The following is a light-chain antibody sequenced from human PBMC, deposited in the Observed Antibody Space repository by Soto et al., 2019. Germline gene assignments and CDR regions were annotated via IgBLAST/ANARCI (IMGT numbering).Light chain of an antibody. CDR1: QSVSSSY. CDR2: GAS. Sequence: EIVLTQSPGTLSLSPGERATLSCRASQSVSSSYLAWYQQTPGQAPRLLTYGASSRATGIPDRFSGSGSGTDFTLTISRQEPEDFAVYYCQQYGSSPLTFGGGTKVDIK. V-gene: IGKV3-20*01. J-gene: IGKJ4*01. CDR3: QQYGSSPLT.